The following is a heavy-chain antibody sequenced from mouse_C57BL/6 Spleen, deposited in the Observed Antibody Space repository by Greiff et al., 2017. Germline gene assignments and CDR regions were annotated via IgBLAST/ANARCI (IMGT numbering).Heavy chain of an antibody. CDR1: GFTFSDYG. CDR2: ISSGSSTI. V-gene: IGHV5-17*01. J-gene: IGHJ4*01. Sequence: EVQGVESGGGLVKPGGSLQISCAASGFTFSDYGMHWVRQAPEKGLEWVAYISSGSSTIYYAATVQGRFTISRDNAKNTLFLQMTSLRSEDTAMYYCARGRITTGAMDYWGQGTSVTVSS. D-gene: IGHD1-1*01. CDR3: ARGRITTGAMDY.